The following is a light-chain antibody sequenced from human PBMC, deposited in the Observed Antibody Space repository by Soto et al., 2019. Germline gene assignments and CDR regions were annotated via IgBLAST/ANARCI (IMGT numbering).Light chain of an antibody. V-gene: IGKV3D-15*01. CDR1: QSVSSN. CDR2: GAS. Sequence: EVVMTQSPATLSVSPGERATLSCRASQSVSSNLAWYQQKPGQAPRLLFFGASIRATGIPDRFSGSGSGTDFTLTISSLQPDDFATYYCQHYNSYSEAFGQGTKVDIK. J-gene: IGKJ1*01. CDR3: QHYNSYSEA.